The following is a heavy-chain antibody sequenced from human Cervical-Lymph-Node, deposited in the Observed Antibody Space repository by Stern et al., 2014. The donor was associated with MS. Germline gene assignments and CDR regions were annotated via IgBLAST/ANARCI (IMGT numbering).Heavy chain of an antibody. V-gene: IGHV4-59*01. CDR3: ARDVTGTGGIDY. CDR1: GGSISSYY. CDR2: IYYSGST. D-gene: IGHD7-27*01. J-gene: IGHJ4*02. Sequence: QLQLQESGPGLVKPSETLSLTCTVSGGSISSYYWSWIRQPPGKGLEWIGYIYYSGSTNYNPSLKSRVTISVDTSKNQFSLKLSSVTAADTAVYYCARDVTGTGGIDYWGQGTLVTVSS.